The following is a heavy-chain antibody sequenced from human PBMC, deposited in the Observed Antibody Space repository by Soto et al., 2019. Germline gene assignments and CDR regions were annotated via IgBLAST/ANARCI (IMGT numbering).Heavy chain of an antibody. CDR3: AREDIAVAGTFSH. CDR2: IWYDGSNK. CDR1: GFTFSSYG. Sequence: PGGSLRLSCAASGFTFSSYGMHWVRQAPGKGLEWVAVIWYDGSNKYYADSVKGRFTISRDNSKNTLYQQMNSLRAEDTAVYYCAREDIAVAGTFSHWGQGTLVTVSS. V-gene: IGHV3-33*01. D-gene: IGHD6-19*01. J-gene: IGHJ1*01.